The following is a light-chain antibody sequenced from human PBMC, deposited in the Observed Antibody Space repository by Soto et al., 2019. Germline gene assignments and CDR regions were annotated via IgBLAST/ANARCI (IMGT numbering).Light chain of an antibody. Sequence: QSALTQPPSASGSPGQSVAISCTGTSSDVGGYNYVSWYQQHPGKAPKLMIYDVTERPPGVPDRFSGSKSGNTASLTVAGLQAEDEADHYCSSYAGSNNPVLFGGGTKLTVL. V-gene: IGLV2-8*01. CDR3: SSYAGSNNPVL. CDR1: SSDVGGYNY. J-gene: IGLJ2*01. CDR2: DVT.